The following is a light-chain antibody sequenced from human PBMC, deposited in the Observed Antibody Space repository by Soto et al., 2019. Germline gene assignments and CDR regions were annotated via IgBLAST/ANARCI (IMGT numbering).Light chain of an antibody. J-gene: IGKJ1*01. CDR1: QSVSSNY. CDR3: QQYGSSSWT. V-gene: IGKV3-20*01. Sequence: EIVLTQSPGTLSLSPGERATLSCRPSQSVSSNYLAWYQQKPGQAPRLLIYGASSRATGIPDRFSGSGSGTDFTLTISRLEPEDFAVYYCQQYGSSSWTFGQGTKVEIK. CDR2: GAS.